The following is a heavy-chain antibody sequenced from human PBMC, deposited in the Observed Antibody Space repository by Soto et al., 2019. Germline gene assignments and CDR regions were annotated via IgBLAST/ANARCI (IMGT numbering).Heavy chain of an antibody. CDR2: IGTAGDT. V-gene: IGHV3-13*01. D-gene: IGHD3-22*01. J-gene: IGHJ4*02. CDR1: GFTFSSYD. CDR3: ARDTYYYDSSGYPNYYFDY. Sequence: GGSLRLSCAASGFTFSSYDMHWVRQATGKGLEWVSAIGTAGDTYYPGSVKGRFTISRENAKNSLYLQMNSLRAEDTAVYYCARDTYYYDSSGYPNYYFDYWGQGTLVTVSS.